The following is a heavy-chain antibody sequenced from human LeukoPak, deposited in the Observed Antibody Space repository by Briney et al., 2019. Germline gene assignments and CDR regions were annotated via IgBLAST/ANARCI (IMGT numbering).Heavy chain of an antibody. Sequence: ASVKVSCKASGGTFSSYAISWVRQAPGQGLEWMGGIIPIFGTANYAQKFQGRVTITADESTSTAYMELSRLRSDDTAVYYCARDQGRLAGAPGGYWGQGTLVTVSS. D-gene: IGHD1-26*01. CDR1: GGTFSSYA. CDR2: IIPIFGTA. CDR3: ARDQGRLAGAPGGY. V-gene: IGHV1-69*13. J-gene: IGHJ4*02.